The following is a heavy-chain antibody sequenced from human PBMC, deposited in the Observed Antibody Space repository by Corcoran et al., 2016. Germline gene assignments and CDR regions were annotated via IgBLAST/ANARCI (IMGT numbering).Heavy chain of an antibody. CDR3: ARASIVGATGQFDP. J-gene: IGHJ5*02. V-gene: IGHV4-39*01. Sequence: QLQLQESGPGLVKPSETLSLTCTVSGGSISSSSYYWGWIRQPPGKGLEWIGSIYYSGSTYYNPSLKSRVTISVDTSKNQFSLKLSSVTAADTAVYYCARASIVGATGQFDPWGQGTLVTVSS. CDR2: IYYSGST. CDR1: GGSISSSSYY. D-gene: IGHD1-26*01.